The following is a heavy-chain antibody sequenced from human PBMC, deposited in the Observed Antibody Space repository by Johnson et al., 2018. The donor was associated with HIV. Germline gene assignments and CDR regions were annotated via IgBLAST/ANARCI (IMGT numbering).Heavy chain of an antibody. CDR2: INWNGGSK. Sequence: VQLVESGGGVVQPGGSLRLSCAASGFSFDDYGMSWVRQAAGKGLEWVSGINWNGGSKGYGDSVKGRFSISRDNAKNSLFLQMNSLRAEDTAVYYCARDGAIPPGQYCSGGSCHGGDAFDIWGQGTMVTVSS. V-gene: IGHV3-20*04. CDR3: ARDGAIPPGQYCSGGSCHGGDAFDI. J-gene: IGHJ3*02. D-gene: IGHD2-15*01. CDR1: GFSFDDYG.